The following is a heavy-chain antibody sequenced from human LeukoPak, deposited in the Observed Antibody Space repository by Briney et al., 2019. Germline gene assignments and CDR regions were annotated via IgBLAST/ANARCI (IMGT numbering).Heavy chain of an antibody. D-gene: IGHD2-15*01. J-gene: IGHJ4*02. CDR2: IYYSGST. CDR1: GGSISSYY. V-gene: IGHV4-59*08. Sequence: SETLSLTCTVSGGSISSYYCSWIRQPPGKGLEWIGYIYYSGSTNYNPSLKSRVTISVDTSKNQFSLKLSSVTAADTAVYYCATLGCSGGSCYYFDYWGQGTLVTVSS. CDR3: ATLGCSGGSCYYFDY.